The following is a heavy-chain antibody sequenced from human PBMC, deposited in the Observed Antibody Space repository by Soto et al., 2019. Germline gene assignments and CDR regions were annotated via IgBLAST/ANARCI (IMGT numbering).Heavy chain of an antibody. Sequence: GGSLRLSCAASGFTFSSYAMHWVRQAPGKGLEWVAVISYDGSNKYYADSVKGRFTISRDNSKNTLYLQMNSLRAEDTAVYYCARERVDTMIVAHGIDYWGQGTLVTVSS. V-gene: IGHV3-30-3*01. CDR2: ISYDGSNK. J-gene: IGHJ4*02. D-gene: IGHD3-22*01. CDR3: ARERVDTMIVAHGIDY. CDR1: GFTFSSYA.